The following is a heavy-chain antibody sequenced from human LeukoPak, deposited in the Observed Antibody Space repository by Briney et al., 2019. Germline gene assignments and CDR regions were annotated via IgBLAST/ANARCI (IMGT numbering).Heavy chain of an antibody. D-gene: IGHD2-8*01. CDR1: GFTFSSYA. V-gene: IGHV3-23*01. CDR2: ISGSGGST. J-gene: IGHJ4*02. Sequence: GGSLRLSCAASGFTFSSYAMSWVRQAPGKGLEWVSAISGSGGSTYYADSVKGRFTISGDNSKNTLYLQMNSLRAEDTTVYYCAKVLVGVERKHPWGQGTLVTVSS. CDR3: AKVLVGVERKHP.